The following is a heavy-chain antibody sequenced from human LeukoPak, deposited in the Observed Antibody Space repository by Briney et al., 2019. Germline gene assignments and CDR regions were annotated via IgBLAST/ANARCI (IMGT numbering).Heavy chain of an antibody. CDR2: MSPNSGNT. Sequence: GASVKVSCEASGYTFTNYDINWVRQATGQGLEWMGWMSPNSGNTGYAQKFQGRVTITRNTSISTAYMELSSLRSEDTAVYYCLGGESFDYWGQGTLVTVFS. D-gene: IGHD3-16*01. CDR3: LGGESFDY. CDR1: GYTFTNYD. V-gene: IGHV1-8*03. J-gene: IGHJ4*02.